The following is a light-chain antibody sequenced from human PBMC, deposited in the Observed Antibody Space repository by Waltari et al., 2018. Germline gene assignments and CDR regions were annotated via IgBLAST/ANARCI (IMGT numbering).Light chain of an antibody. CDR3: QQRSTWPSIT. CDR2: DAS. Sequence: EIVLTQSPATLSLSPGERGTLSCRASQSVNTNLAWYQQKPGQAPRLLSYDASNRATGSPARFSGSGSGTDFTLTISSLEREDFAVYYCQQRSTWPSITFGQGTRLEIK. CDR1: QSVNTN. J-gene: IGKJ5*01. V-gene: IGKV3-11*01.